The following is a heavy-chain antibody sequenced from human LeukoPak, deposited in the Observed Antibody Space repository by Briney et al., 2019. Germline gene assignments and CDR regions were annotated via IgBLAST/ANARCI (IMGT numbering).Heavy chain of an antibody. V-gene: IGHV4-39*07. Sequence: PSETLSLTCIVPGGSISSSSYYWAWIRQSPEKGLEWFGTFSSGGSAYYNPSLTSRVSISKDTSDNQFSLRLYSVTAADTAVYYCARKQTGTMYDVWGQGTQVTVSS. CDR1: GGSISSSSYY. CDR2: FSSGGSA. D-gene: IGHD1-7*01. J-gene: IGHJ4*02. CDR3: ARKQTGTMYDV.